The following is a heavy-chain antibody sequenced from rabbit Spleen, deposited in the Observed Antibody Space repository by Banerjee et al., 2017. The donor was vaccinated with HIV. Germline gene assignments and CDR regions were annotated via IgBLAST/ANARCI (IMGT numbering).Heavy chain of an antibody. CDR2: IEVGSSGFT. Sequence: EESGGGLVKPGASLTLTCTASGVSFSFSSYMCWVRQALGKGLEWIACIEVGSSGFTYFATWAKGRFTISKTSSTTVTLQMTRLTAADTATYFCARDTSSSFSSYGMDLWGQGTLVTVS. D-gene: IGHD1-1*01. J-gene: IGHJ6*01. CDR1: GVSFSFSSY. V-gene: IGHV1S40*01. CDR3: ARDTSSSFSSYGMDL.